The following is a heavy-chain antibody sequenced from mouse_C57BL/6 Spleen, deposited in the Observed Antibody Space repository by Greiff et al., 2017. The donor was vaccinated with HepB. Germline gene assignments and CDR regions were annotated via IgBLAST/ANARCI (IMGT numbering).Heavy chain of an antibody. CDR1: GYSFTGYF. V-gene: IGHV1-20*01. CDR3: ARYYGSPFDY. J-gene: IGHJ2*01. CDR2: INPYNGDT. Sequence: EVQLVESGPELVKPGDSVKISCKASGYSFTGYFMNWVMQSHGKSLEWIGRINPYNGDTFYNQKFKGKATLTVDKSSSTAHMELRSLTSEDSAVYYCARYYGSPFDYWGQGTTLTVSS. D-gene: IGHD1-1*01.